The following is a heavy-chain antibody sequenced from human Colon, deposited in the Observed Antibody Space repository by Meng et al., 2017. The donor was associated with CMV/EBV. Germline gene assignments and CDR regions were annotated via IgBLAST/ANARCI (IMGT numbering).Heavy chain of an antibody. J-gene: IGHJ4*02. D-gene: IGHD1-7*01. CDR3: ARGVSSAGTMKIDY. Sequence: SETLSLTCAVYGGSFSGYYWSWIRQPPGKGLEWIGEINHSGSTNYNPSLKSRVTISVDTSKNQLSLKLSSVTAADTAVYYCARGVSSAGTMKIDYWGQGTLVTVSS. CDR2: INHSGST. V-gene: IGHV4-34*01. CDR1: GGSFSGYY.